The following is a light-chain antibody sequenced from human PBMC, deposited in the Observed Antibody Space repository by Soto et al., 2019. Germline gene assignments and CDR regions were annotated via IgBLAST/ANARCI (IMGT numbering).Light chain of an antibody. J-gene: IGLJ1*01. CDR3: NSYTRSYTYV. CDR2: EVS. CDR1: SSDVGAYNY. Sequence: QSALTQPGSVSGSPGQSITISCSGTSSDVGAYNYVSWYQQYPGKAPELMIYEVSNRPSGISDRFSGSKSGNTASLTISGLQAEDEADYCCNSYTRSYTYVFGNGTKVTVL. V-gene: IGLV2-14*01.